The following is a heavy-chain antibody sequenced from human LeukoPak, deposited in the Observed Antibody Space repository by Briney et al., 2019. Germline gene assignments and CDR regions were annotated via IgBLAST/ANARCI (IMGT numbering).Heavy chain of an antibody. V-gene: IGHV3-9*03. J-gene: IGHJ6*03. CDR2: INWNGGNI. CDR1: GFTFDDYA. CDR3: ARGGSGSYWGSPYYYMDV. Sequence: GGSLRLYCAASGFTFDDYAMHWVRQAPGKGLEWVSGINWNGGNIGYADSVKGRFTISRDNSKNTLYLQMGSLRAEDMAVYYCARGGSGSYWGSPYYYMDVWGKGTTVTISS. D-gene: IGHD3-10*01.